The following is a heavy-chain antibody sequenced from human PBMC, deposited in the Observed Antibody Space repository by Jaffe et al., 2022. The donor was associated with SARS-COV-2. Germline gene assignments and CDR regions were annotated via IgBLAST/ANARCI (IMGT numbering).Heavy chain of an antibody. CDR1: GFTFSNYS. CDR2: VSYDGSNK. V-gene: IGHV3-30*03. CDR3: ARGLQTDAFDI. J-gene: IGHJ3*02. Sequence: QVQLVESGGGVVQPGTSLRLSCATSGFTFSNYSIHWVRQAPGKGLEWVAVVSYDGSNKWYADSVKGRFTISRDNSKNTLYLQMNSLRVEDTAVYYCARGLQTDAFDIWGQGTIVTVSS.